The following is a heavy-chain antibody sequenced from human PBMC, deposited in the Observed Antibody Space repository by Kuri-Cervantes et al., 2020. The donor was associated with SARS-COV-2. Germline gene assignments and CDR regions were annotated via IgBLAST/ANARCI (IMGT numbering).Heavy chain of an antibody. J-gene: IGHJ6*02. CDR1: GFTFSSYS. V-gene: IGHV3-21*01. CDR2: ISSSSSYI. Sequence: GGSLRLSCAASGFTFSSYSMNWVRQAPGKGLEWVSSISSSSSYIYYADSVKGRFTISRDNAKNSLYLQMNSLRAEDTAVYYCASPITIFGVGWGGEAYGMDVWGQGTTVTVSS. CDR3: ASPITIFGVGWGGEAYGMDV. D-gene: IGHD3-3*01.